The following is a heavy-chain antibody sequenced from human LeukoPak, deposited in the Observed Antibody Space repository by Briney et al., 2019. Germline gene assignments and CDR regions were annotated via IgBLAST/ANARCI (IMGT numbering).Heavy chain of an antibody. CDR2: IYYSGST. V-gene: IGHV4-59*01. CDR3: ARGGYYDILTGYYNWFDP. D-gene: IGHD3-9*01. Sequence: SETLSLTCTVSGGSISSYYWSWIRQPPGKRLEWIGYIYYSGSTNYNPSLKSRVTISVDTSKNQFSLKLSSVTAADTAVYYCARGGYYDILTGYYNWFDPWGQGTLVTVSS. J-gene: IGHJ5*02. CDR1: GGSISSYY.